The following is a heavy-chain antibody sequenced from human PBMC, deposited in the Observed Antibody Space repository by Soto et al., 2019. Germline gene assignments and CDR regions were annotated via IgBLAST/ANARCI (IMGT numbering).Heavy chain of an antibody. CDR3: ASGVRGSYGLDI. D-gene: IGHD3-10*01. CDR2: IYTDGSRT. V-gene: IGHV3-74*01. Sequence: VQLVESGGGLVQPGGSLRLSCAVSGFTFSDYWMHWVRQAPGKGLVWVSRIYTDGSRTNYADSVKGRFTISRDNAENTLYLQMNSLRAEETAVYYCASGVRGSYGLDIWGQGTMVTVSS. CDR1: GFTFSDYW. J-gene: IGHJ3*02.